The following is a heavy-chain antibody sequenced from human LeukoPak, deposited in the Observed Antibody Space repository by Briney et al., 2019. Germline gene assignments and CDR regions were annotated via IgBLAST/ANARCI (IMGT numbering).Heavy chain of an antibody. CDR3: AKVDTAMVGEYYFDY. CDR1: GFTFSNFG. Sequence: GGSLRLSCEASGFTFSNFGMHWVRQAPGKGLEWVAFIRYDGSNKYYADSVKGRFTISRDNSKNTLYLQMNSLRAEDTAVYYCAKVDTAMVGEYYFDYWGQGTLVTVSS. D-gene: IGHD5-18*01. CDR2: IRYDGSNK. V-gene: IGHV3-30*02. J-gene: IGHJ4*02.